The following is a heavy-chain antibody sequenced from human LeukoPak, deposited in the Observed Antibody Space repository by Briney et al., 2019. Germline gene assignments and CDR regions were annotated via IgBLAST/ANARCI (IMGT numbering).Heavy chain of an antibody. D-gene: IGHD2-8*01. CDR3: SRENGAFSPFGY. J-gene: IGHJ4*02. V-gene: IGHV4-4*02. Sequence: ASETLSLTCGVSGGSISNTNWWSWVRQPPGQGLEWIGEISLSGLTNYNPSLKSRVTVSLDKSKNHPPLNLTSVTAADTAVYYCSRENGAFSPFGYWGQGTLVTVPS. CDR2: ISLSGLT. CDR1: GGSISNTNW.